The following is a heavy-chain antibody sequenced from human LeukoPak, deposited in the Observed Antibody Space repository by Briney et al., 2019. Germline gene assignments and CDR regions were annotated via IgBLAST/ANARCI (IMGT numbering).Heavy chain of an antibody. J-gene: IGHJ3*02. CDR1: GFTFSSYS. D-gene: IGHD2-8*01. CDR2: IRSSSSYI. Sequence: GGSLRLSCAASGFTFSSYSMNWVRQAPGKGLEWVSSIRSSSSYIYYADSVKGRFTISRDNAKNSLYLQMNSLRAEDTAVYYCAREAVLMVYATSDAFDIRGQGTMVTVSS. V-gene: IGHV3-21*01. CDR3: AREAVLMVYATSDAFDI.